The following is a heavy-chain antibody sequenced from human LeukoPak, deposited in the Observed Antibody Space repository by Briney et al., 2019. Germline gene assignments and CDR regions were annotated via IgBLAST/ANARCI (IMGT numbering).Heavy chain of an antibody. CDR1: GLTFSGSG. CDR2: IRSKVNNHAT. Sequence: GGSLKLSCAASGLTFSGSGMHWVRQASGQGLERVGRIRSKVNNHATAYSASVKGRFTISRDDSKDTAYLQMNSLKTEDTAVYYCTGNYYGSGSYADFDYWGQGTLVTVSS. CDR3: TGNYYGSGSYADFDY. V-gene: IGHV3-73*01. D-gene: IGHD3-10*01. J-gene: IGHJ4*02.